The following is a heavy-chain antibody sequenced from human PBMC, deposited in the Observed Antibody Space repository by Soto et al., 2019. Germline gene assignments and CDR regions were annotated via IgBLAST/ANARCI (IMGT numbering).Heavy chain of an antibody. CDR1: GFTFSSYG. CDR2: IWYDGSNK. CDR3: ARVPPDYSNYGRYGMDV. V-gene: IGHV3-33*01. Sequence: PGGSLRLSCAASGFTFSSYGMHWVRQAPGKGLEWVAVIWYDGSNKYYADSVKGRFTISRDNSKNTLYLQMNSLRAEDTAVYYCARVPPDYSNYGRYGMDVWGQGTTVTVSS. J-gene: IGHJ6*02. D-gene: IGHD4-4*01.